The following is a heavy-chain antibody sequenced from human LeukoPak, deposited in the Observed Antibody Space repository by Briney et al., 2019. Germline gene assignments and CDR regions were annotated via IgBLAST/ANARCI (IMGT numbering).Heavy chain of an antibody. CDR2: MNPNSGNT. Sequence: GASVKVSCKASGYTFTSYDINCVRQATGQGLEWMEWMNPNSGNTGYAQKFQGRVTMTRNTSISTAYMELSSLRSEDTAVYYCARGIPRGCTSCYMRVYYYYYGMDVWGQGTTVTVSS. V-gene: IGHV1-8*01. CDR3: ARGIPRGCTSCYMRVYYYYYGMDV. J-gene: IGHJ6*02. D-gene: IGHD2-2*02. CDR1: GYTFTSYD.